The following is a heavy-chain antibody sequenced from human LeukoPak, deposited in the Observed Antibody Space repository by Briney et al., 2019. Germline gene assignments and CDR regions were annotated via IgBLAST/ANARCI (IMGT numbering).Heavy chain of an antibody. D-gene: IGHD4-11*01. CDR2: IYHSGST. Sequence: SETLSLTCTISGGSVNSGGYYWSWIRQSPGKGLEWIGYIYHSGSTNYNPSLKSRVTISVDTSKNQFSLKLSSVTAADTAVYYCARVQMTTVTTYGGYYYYMDVWGKGTTVTVSS. CDR3: ARVQMTTVTTYGGYYYYMDV. J-gene: IGHJ6*03. CDR1: GGSVNSGGYY. V-gene: IGHV4-61*08.